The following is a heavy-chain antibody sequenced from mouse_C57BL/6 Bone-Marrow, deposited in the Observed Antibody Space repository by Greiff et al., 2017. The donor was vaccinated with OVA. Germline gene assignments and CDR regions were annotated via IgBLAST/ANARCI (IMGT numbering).Heavy chain of an antibody. CDR1: GFTFTDYY. CDR3: ERYNPDYYGSSFDY. Sequence: EVKLVESGGGLVQPGGSLSLSCAASGFTFTDYYMSWVRQPPGKALEWLGFIRNKANGYTTEYSASVKGRFTISRDNSQSILYLQMNALRAEDSATYYCERYNPDYYGSSFDYWGQGTTLTVSS. CDR2: IRNKANGYTT. J-gene: IGHJ2*01. V-gene: IGHV7-3*01. D-gene: IGHD1-1*01.